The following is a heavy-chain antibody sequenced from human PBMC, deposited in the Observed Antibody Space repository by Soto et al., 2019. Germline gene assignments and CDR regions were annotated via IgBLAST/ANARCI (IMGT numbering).Heavy chain of an antibody. V-gene: IGHV4-34*01. CDR1: GGSFSGYY. CDR3: ARVGSSGWQIPLPYYYYYMDV. Sequence: SETLSLTCAVYGGSFSGYYWSWIRQPPGKGLEWIGEINHSGSTNYNPSLKSRGTISVDTSKNQFSLKLSSVTAADTAVYYCARVGSSGWQIPLPYYYYYMDVWGKGTTVTVSS. D-gene: IGHD6-19*01. CDR2: INHSGST. J-gene: IGHJ6*03.